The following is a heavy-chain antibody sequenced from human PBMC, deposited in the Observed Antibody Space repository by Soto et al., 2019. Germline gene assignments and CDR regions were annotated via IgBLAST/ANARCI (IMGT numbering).Heavy chain of an antibody. V-gene: IGHV1-18*01. Sequence: QVPLVQSGAEVKKPGASVKVSCKASGYTFTSYGISWVRQAPGQGLEWMGWISAYNGNTNYAQKLQGRVTMTTDTSTSTAYMELRSLRSDDTAVYYCARVKSTPGGYSYGYGAFDYWGQGTLVTVSS. CDR3: ARVKSTPGGYSYGYGAFDY. J-gene: IGHJ4*02. CDR1: GYTFTSYG. CDR2: ISAYNGNT. D-gene: IGHD5-18*01.